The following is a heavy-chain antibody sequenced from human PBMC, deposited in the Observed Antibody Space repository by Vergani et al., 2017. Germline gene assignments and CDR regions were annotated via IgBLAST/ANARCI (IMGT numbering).Heavy chain of an antibody. CDR1: GYTFTSYG. D-gene: IGHD2-2*01. J-gene: IGHJ6*02. CDR3: ARDPDIVVVLAAPYYYYYYGMDV. Sequence: QVQLVQSGAEVKKPGASVKVSCKASGYTFTSYGISWVRQAPGQGLEWMGWISAYNGNTNYAQKLQGRVTMTTDTSKSTAYMVLRILRSDDTAVYYCARDPDIVVVLAAPYYYYYYGMDVWGQGTTVTVAS. CDR2: ISAYNGNT. V-gene: IGHV1-18*04.